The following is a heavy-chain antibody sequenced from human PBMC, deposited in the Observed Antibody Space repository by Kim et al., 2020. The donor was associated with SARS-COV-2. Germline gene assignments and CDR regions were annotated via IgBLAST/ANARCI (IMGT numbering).Heavy chain of an antibody. CDR3: AMIDCINGVCPNPFGYGVDV. CDR2: IYGSGTIT. Sequence: GGSLRLSCAASGFTFSHYAMTWVRQAPGKGLEWVSVIYGSGTITYYADSVKGRFTISRDNSKNTLYLEMNSLRAEDTAIYYCAMIDCINGVCPNPFGYGVDVWGQGTTVTVSS. J-gene: IGHJ6*02. CDR1: GFTFSHYA. D-gene: IGHD2-8*01. V-gene: IGHV3-23*05.